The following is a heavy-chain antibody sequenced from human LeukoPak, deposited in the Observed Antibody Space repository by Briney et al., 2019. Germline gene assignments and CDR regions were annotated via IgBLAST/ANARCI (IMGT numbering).Heavy chain of an antibody. CDR1: GGSISSGDYY. V-gene: IGHV4-30-4*08. Sequence: SQTLSLTCTVSGGSISSGDYYWSWIRQPPGKGLEWIGYIYYSGSTYYNPSLKSRVTISVDTSKNQFSLKLSSVTAADTAVYYCARGTSEVGALDIWGQGTMVTVSS. CDR2: IYYSGST. D-gene: IGHD1-26*01. J-gene: IGHJ3*02. CDR3: ARGTSEVGALDI.